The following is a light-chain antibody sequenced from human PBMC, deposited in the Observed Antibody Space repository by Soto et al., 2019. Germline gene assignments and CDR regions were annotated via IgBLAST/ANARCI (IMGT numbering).Light chain of an antibody. CDR1: QTVDHAY. Sequence: VLTQLPGTLSLSLGDRATLSCRASQTVDHAYVAWCQQRPGQAPSLLIYGASTRAADVPERFSGSGSGTDVTLTISRLEPEDSAVYYCQQYGNSPWTFGQGTKVEIK. CDR2: GAS. CDR3: QQYGNSPWT. V-gene: IGKV3-20*01. J-gene: IGKJ1*01.